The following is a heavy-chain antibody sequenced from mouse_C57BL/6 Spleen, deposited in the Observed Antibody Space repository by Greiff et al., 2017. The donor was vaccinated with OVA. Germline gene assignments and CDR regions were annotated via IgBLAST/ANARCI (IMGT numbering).Heavy chain of an antibody. J-gene: IGHJ4*01. D-gene: IGHD1-1*01. Sequence: EVKLMESGGGLVQPGGSMKLSCVASGFTFSNYWMNWVRQSPEKGLEWVAQIRLKSDNYATHYAESVKGRFTISRDDSKSSVYLQMNNLSAEDTGIYYCTVPSLITTVVNYYAMDYWGQGTSVTVSS. CDR3: TVPSLITTVVNYYAMDY. CDR2: IRLKSDNYAT. CDR1: GFTFSNYW. V-gene: IGHV6-3*01.